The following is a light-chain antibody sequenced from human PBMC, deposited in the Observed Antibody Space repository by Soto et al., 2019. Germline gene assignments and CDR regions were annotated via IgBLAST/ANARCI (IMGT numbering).Light chain of an antibody. CDR3: MQALQTPIT. CDR1: HSLLHINGYNY. CDR2: LGS. V-gene: IGKV2-28*01. Sequence: DIVMTQSPLSLPVTPGEPSSVSCSSSHSLLHINGYNYLDWYLQKPGQSPQLLIYLGSNRASGVPDRFSGSGSGTDFTLKISRVEAEDVGVYYCMQALQTPITFGQGTRLEIK. J-gene: IGKJ5*01.